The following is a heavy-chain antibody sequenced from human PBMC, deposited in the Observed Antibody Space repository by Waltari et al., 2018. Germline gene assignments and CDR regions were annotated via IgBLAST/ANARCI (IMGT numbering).Heavy chain of an antibody. Sequence: QVQLVQSGAEVKKPGASVKVSCKASGYTFTGYYFHWVRPAPGQGLEWMGRINPNTGDTTYAQEFQGRVTMTRDTSIRTAYMELTSLRSEDTAVYYCARDWGYYSDTSGYPSNWFGPWGQGTLVTVSS. V-gene: IGHV1-2*06. CDR1: GYTFTGYY. CDR3: ARDWGYYSDTSGYPSNWFGP. D-gene: IGHD3-22*01. CDR2: INPNTGDT. J-gene: IGHJ5*02.